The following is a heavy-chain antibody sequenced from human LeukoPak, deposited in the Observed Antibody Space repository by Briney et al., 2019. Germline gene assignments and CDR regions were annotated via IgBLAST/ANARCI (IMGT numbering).Heavy chain of an antibody. CDR1: GFTFSSYR. CDR2: ISSSSSYI. CDR3: ARGQGPRITGTTGPDP. D-gene: IGHD1-7*01. J-gene: IGHJ5*02. Sequence: AGGSLRLSCAASGFTFSSYRMNWVRQAPGKGLEWVSSISSSSSYIYYADSVKGRFTISRDNAKNSLYLRMNSLRAEDTAVYYCARGQGPRITGTTGPDPWGQGTLVTVSS. V-gene: IGHV3-21*01.